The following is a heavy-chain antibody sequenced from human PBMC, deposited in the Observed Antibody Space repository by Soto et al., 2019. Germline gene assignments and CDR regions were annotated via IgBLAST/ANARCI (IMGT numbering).Heavy chain of an antibody. CDR3: ARIHWTQSSLDY. V-gene: IGHV4-30-2*01. Sequence: PSETLPLTCAVSGGSIDSGAYSLSWIRQPPGKGLEWIGYVTHSGTAYSIPSLNGRLTLSVDSSQTQFSLKLTSVTAADSAVYYCARIHWTQSSLDYWGRGILVTVSS. D-gene: IGHD6-19*01. CDR1: GGSIDSGAYS. CDR2: VTHSGTA. J-gene: IGHJ4*02.